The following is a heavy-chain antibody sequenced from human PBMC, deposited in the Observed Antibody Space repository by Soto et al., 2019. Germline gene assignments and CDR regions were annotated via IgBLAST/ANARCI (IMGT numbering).Heavy chain of an antibody. CDR1: GFTFSSYS. CDR2: ISSSSSYI. V-gene: IGHV3-21*01. Sequence: GGSLRLSCAASGFTFSSYSMNWVRQAPGKGLEWVSSISSSSSYIYYADSVKGRFTISRDNAKNSLYLQMNSLRAEDTAVYYCARDPVLSSSWYRPSYNWFDPWGQGTLVTVSS. CDR3: ARDPVLSSSWYRPSYNWFDP. D-gene: IGHD6-13*01. J-gene: IGHJ5*02.